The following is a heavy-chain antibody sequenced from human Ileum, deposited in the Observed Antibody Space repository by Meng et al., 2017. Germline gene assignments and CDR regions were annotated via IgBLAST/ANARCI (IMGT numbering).Heavy chain of an antibody. V-gene: IGHV3-23*01. CDR2: ITTDGDSA. J-gene: IGHJ4*02. Sequence: GESLKISCAASGFTFSDYALSWVRQAPGRGLEWVSGITTDGDSAFYEDSVKDRLTISRDNSKNMLFLQMNSLRVEYTALYYCAKRSCSGGSCYTFFDYWGQGTLVTVSS. CDR1: GFTFSDYA. CDR3: AKRSCSGGSCYTFFDY. D-gene: IGHD2-15*01.